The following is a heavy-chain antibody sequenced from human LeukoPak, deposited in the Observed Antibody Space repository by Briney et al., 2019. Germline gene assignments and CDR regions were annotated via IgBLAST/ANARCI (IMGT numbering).Heavy chain of an antibody. Sequence: KSSETLSLTCTVSGGSISGTSYYWGWIRQPPGKGLEWIGSIYYSGSTYNNPSLKSRVTISVDTSKNQFSLKLSSVTAADTAVYYCARVQSRLSWFDPWGQGTLVTVSS. CDR1: GGSISGTSYY. CDR2: IYYSGST. CDR3: ARVQSRLSWFDP. J-gene: IGHJ5*02. V-gene: IGHV4-39*07.